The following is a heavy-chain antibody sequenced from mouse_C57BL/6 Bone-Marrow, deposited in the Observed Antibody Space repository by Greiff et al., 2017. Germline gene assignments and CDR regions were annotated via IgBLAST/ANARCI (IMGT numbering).Heavy chain of an antibody. CDR1: GFTFSSYG. V-gene: IGHV5-6*01. Sequence: EVQVVESGGDLVKPGGSLKLSCAASGFTFSSYGLSWFRPPPDQRLAWVATLSSGGSYTYYPDSVKGRFTIARDNAKNTLYLQMSSLKSEDTAMYYCARHYDYYAMDYWGQGTSVTVSS. J-gene: IGHJ4*01. CDR3: ARHYDYYAMDY. CDR2: LSSGGSYT.